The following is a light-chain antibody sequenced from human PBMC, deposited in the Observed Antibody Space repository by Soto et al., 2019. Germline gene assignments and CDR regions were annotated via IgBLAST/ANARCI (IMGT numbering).Light chain of an antibody. J-gene: IGLJ1*01. V-gene: IGLV2-11*01. CDR1: SSDVGAYNY. Sequence: QSALTQPRSVSGSPGQSVTISCTGTSSDVGAYNYVSWYRQHPDKAPKLMIYDVSERPSGVTDRFSGSKSGNTASLTISGLQSEDEADYYCCSYAGTFSYVFGTGTKVTVL. CDR2: DVS. CDR3: CSYAGTFSYV.